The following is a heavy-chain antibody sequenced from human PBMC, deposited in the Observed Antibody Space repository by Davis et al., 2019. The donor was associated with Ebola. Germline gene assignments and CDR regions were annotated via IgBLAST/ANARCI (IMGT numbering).Heavy chain of an antibody. Sequence: GESLKISCKGSGYSFTSYWIGWVRQMPGKGLEWMGIIYPGDSDTRYSPSFQGQVTISADKSISTAYLQWSSLKASDTAMYYCARRVGGYCSGGSCWGGMDVWGQGTTVTVSS. CDR2: IYPGDSDT. V-gene: IGHV5-51*01. J-gene: IGHJ6*02. D-gene: IGHD2-15*01. CDR1: GYSFTSYW. CDR3: ARRVGGYCSGGSCWGGMDV.